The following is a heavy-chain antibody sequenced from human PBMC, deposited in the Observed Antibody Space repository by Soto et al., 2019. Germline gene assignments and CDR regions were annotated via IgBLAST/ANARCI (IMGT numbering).Heavy chain of an antibody. V-gene: IGHV4-39*01. CDR2: IYYSGST. D-gene: IGHD6-19*01. CDR3: ARRPASYSSGWYYFAY. Sequence: PGKGLEWIGSIYYSGSTYYNPSLKSRVTISVDTSKNQFSLKLSSVTAADTAVYYCARRPASYSSGWYYFAYWVQGTLVIVSS. J-gene: IGHJ4*02.